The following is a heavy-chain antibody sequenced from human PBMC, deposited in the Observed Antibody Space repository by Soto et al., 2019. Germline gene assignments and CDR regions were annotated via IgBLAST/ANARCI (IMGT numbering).Heavy chain of an antibody. V-gene: IGHV3-21*01. CDR3: ARVQGAGVTPAPYYYYYFMDV. CDR1: GFTFSSYS. D-gene: IGHD2-21*02. Sequence: GGSLRLSFAASGFTFSSYSMNWVRQAPGKGREGVSSIISSRGYISNADSVKGRFTISRDNAKNSLYLQMNSLRAEDTAVYYCARVQGAGVTPAPYYYYYFMDVWGKGTTVTVSS. J-gene: IGHJ6*03. CDR2: IISSRGYI.